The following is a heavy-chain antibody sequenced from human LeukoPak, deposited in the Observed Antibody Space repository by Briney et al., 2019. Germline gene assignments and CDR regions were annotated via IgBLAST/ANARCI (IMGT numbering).Heavy chain of an antibody. Sequence: ASVKVSCKASGYTFTSYGISWVRQATGQGLEWMGWMNPNSGNTGYAQKFQGRVTMTRNTSISTAYMELSSLRSEDTAVYYCARGAHYYDFWSGYYTGALNDYWGQGTLVTVSS. V-gene: IGHV1-8*02. D-gene: IGHD3-3*01. CDR3: ARGAHYYDFWSGYYTGALNDY. CDR2: MNPNSGNT. CDR1: GYTFTSYG. J-gene: IGHJ4*02.